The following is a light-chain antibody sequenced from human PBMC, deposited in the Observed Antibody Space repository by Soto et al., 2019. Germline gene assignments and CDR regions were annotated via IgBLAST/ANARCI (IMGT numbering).Light chain of an antibody. CDR3: LQHNTYSPLT. Sequence: NIQMTQSPSAMSASVGDRVTITCRARQGISNYLAWFQQKPGKVPKHLIYAASSLQSGVPSRFSGSGSGTEFTLTISSLQPEDFATYYCLQHNTYSPLTFGGGTKVEIK. CDR2: AAS. J-gene: IGKJ4*01. CDR1: QGISNY. V-gene: IGKV1D-17*01.